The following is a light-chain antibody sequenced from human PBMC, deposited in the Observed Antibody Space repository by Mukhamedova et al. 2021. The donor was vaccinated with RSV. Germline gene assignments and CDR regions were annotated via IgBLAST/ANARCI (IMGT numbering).Light chain of an antibody. CDR3: QQNVTSPPTYF. CDR2: GTS. J-gene: IGKJ2*01. Sequence: GTSTRATGIPDRFSGSGSGTDFTLTISRLEPEDFAVYYCQQNVTSPPTYFFGQGTKVEIK. V-gene: IGKV3-20*01.